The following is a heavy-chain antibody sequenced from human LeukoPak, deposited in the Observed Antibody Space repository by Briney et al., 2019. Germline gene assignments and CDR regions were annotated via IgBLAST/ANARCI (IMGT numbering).Heavy chain of an antibody. V-gene: IGHV3-23*01. D-gene: IGHD6-19*01. Sequence: PGGSLRLSCAASGFTFSSYAMSWVRQAPGKGLEWVSAISGSGGSTYYADSVKGRFTISRDNSKNTLYLQMNSLRAEDTAVYYRAKDPNSSGWSGSANWFDPWGQGTLVTVSS. J-gene: IGHJ5*02. CDR1: GFTFSSYA. CDR2: ISGSGGST. CDR3: AKDPNSSGWSGSANWFDP.